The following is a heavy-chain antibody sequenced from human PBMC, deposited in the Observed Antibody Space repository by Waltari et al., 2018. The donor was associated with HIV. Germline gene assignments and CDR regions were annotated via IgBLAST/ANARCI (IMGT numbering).Heavy chain of an antibody. Sequence: ELKPLESGGGLVRLGGSLRLSCPASRFTFCISSICWVLPALRTGKGVEVVSAISGSGGSTYYADSVKGRFTISRDNSKNTLYLQMNSLRAEDTAVYYCAKDSGMIVVVNPDYWGQGTLVTVSS. J-gene: IGHJ4*02. CDR3: AKDSGMIVVVNPDY. V-gene: IGHV3-23*01. CDR1: RFTFCISS. D-gene: IGHD3-22*01. CDR2: ISGSGGST.